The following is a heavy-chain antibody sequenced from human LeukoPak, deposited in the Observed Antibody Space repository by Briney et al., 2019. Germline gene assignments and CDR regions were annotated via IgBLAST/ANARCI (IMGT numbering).Heavy chain of an antibody. CDR3: AKDRRLQLRGLDY. D-gene: IGHD5-24*01. Sequence: GGSLRLSCAASGFTFSSYGMHWVRQAPGKGLEWVAVISYDGSNKYYADSVKGRFTISRDNSKNTLYLQMNSLRAEDTAVYYCAKDRRLQLRGLDYWGQGTLVTVSS. J-gene: IGHJ4*02. CDR2: ISYDGSNK. CDR1: GFTFSSYG. V-gene: IGHV3-30*18.